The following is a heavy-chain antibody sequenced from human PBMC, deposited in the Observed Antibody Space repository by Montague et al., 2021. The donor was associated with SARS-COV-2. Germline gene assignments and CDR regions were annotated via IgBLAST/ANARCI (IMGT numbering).Heavy chain of an antibody. Sequence: SETLSLTCTVSGDSISSSSYNWGWIRQPPGKGLEWIGSAHYSGRPYYNPSLKSRVTIYVDTSKNQLSLKPSSVTAADTAVYYCTRHVHMTWPEPSPGFDYWGQGTLVTVSS. CDR1: GDSISSSSYN. CDR2: AHYSGRP. D-gene: IGHD1-1*01. J-gene: IGHJ4*02. V-gene: IGHV4-39*01. CDR3: TRHVHMTWPEPSPGFDY.